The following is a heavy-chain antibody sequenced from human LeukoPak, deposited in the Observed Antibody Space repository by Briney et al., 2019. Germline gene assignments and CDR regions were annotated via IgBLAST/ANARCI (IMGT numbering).Heavy chain of an antibody. CDR1: EFTFSGYS. CDR3: VRLRRNSDSSGYYYYYDY. CDR2: INRGATYI. J-gene: IGHJ4*02. Sequence: PGGSLRLSCTVSEFTFSGYSMNWVRQAPGKGLERVASINRGATYIYYADSMKGRFTISRDDAKSSLYLQMNSLRAEDTAVYYCVRLRRNSDSSGYYYYYDYWGQGILVTVSS. V-gene: IGHV3-21*01. D-gene: IGHD3-22*01.